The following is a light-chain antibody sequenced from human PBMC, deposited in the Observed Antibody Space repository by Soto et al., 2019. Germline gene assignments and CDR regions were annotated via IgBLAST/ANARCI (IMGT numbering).Light chain of an antibody. CDR1: RMFGTP. Sequence: EMVWTNFRATLSCSQGEKATLSARPSRMFGTPLAWYQQKPGQPPRLLIYDASTRATGIPARFSGSGSGTDFTLTISSLEPEDFAVYYCQQRTNWPLTFGGGTKVEIK. CDR2: DAS. CDR3: QQRTNWPLT. J-gene: IGKJ4*01. V-gene: IGKV3-11*01.